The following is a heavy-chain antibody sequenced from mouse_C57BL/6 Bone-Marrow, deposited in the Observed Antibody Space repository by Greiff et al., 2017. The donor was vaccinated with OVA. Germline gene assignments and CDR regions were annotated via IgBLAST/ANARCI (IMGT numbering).Heavy chain of an antibody. CDR1: GYTFTSYW. Sequence: QVQLQHPGAELVKPGASVKLSCKASGYTFTSYWMHWVKQRPGQGLEWIGMIHPNSGSTNYNEKFKSKATLTVDKSSSTAYMQLSSLTSEDSAVYYCARGWLLHNYAMDYWGQGTSVTVSS. CDR2: IHPNSGST. D-gene: IGHD2-3*01. CDR3: ARGWLLHNYAMDY. J-gene: IGHJ4*01. V-gene: IGHV1-64*01.